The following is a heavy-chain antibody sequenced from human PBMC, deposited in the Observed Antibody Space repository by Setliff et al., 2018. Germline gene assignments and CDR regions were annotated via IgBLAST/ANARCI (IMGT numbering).Heavy chain of an antibody. V-gene: IGHV1-18*01. CDR1: GYMFAHSG. CDR3: SRLVRYCTTTSCQGASGAEF. CDR2: ISAYNGNT. J-gene: IGHJ4*02. D-gene: IGHD2-2*01. Sequence: ASVKVSCKASGYMFAHSGVTWVRQAPGQGLEWMGWISAYNGNTYYAQIFQGTFTMTTDTSTDTAYMELRSLTSDDTALYYCSRLVRYCTTTSCQGASGAEFWGQGTLVTVSS.